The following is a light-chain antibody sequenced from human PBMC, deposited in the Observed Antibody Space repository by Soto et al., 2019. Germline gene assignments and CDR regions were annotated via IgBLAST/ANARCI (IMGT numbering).Light chain of an antibody. V-gene: IGLV2-14*01. J-gene: IGLJ1*01. CDR3: GSYRRTTAV. CDR1: SSDVGDNY. CDR2: DVT. Sequence: QSALTQPPSASGSPGQSVTISCTGTSSDVGDNYVSWYQQHPGKAPKLMIYDVTNRPSGVSNRFSGSKSGNTASLTISGLQAEDEADYYCGSYRRTTAVVGTGNKVTVL.